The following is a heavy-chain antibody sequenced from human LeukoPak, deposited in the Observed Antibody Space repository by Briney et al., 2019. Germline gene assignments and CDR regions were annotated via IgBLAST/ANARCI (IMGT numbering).Heavy chain of an antibody. CDR3: ASPHLNYDYVWGSYRLPYYY. CDR1: GYTFTSYA. D-gene: IGHD3-16*02. V-gene: IGHV1-18*01. CDR2: ISAYNGNT. J-gene: IGHJ4*02. Sequence: ASVKVSCKASGYTFTSYAITWVRQAPGQGLERMGWISAYNGNTKYGQRLQGRVTMTTDTSTSTAYMELRSLRSEDTAVYYCASPHLNYDYVWGSYRLPYYYWGQGTLVTVSS.